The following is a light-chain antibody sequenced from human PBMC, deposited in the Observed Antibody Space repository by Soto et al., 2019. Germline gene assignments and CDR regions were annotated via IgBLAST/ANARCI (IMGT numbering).Light chain of an antibody. J-gene: IGLJ1*01. CDR1: SSDVGAYIY. CDR2: EVN. Sequence: QSALTQPASVSGSPGQSITISCGGTSSDVGAYIYVSWYQQFPGKAPKLILYEVNNRPSGVSNRFSGSQSGTTASLTISGLQPEDEADYYCSAYSDIDTKVFGTGTKVTVL. V-gene: IGLV2-14*03. CDR3: SAYSDIDTKV.